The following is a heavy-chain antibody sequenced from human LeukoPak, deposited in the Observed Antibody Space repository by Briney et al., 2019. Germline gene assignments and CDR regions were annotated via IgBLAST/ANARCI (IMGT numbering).Heavy chain of an antibody. CDR2: ISYDGSNK. J-gene: IGHJ3*02. Sequence: PGGSLRLSCAASGFTFSSYAMHWVRQAPGKGLEWVAVISYDGSNKYYADSVKGRFTISRDNSKNTLYLQMNSLRAEDTAVYYCARGYCSSTSCPTLRASDIWGQGTMVAVSS. D-gene: IGHD2-2*01. CDR1: GFTFSSYA. V-gene: IGHV3-30-3*01. CDR3: ARGYCSSTSCPTLRASDI.